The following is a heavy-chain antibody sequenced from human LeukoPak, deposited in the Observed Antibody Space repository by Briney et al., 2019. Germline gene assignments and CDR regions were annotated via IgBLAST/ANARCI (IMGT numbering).Heavy chain of an antibody. CDR3: ARLYYDILTGEDYFDY. J-gene: IGHJ4*02. CDR2: ISSSSYI. V-gene: IGHV3-21*01. CDR1: GFTFSSYS. D-gene: IGHD3-9*01. Sequence: GGSLRLSCAASGFTFSSYSMNWVRQAPGKGLEWVSSISSSSYIYYADSVKGRFTISRDNAKNSLYLQMNSLRAEDTAVYYCARLYYDILTGEDYFDYWGQGTLVTVSS.